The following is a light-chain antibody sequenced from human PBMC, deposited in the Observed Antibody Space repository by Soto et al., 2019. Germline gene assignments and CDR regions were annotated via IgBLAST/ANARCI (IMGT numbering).Light chain of an antibody. CDR3: QQYGSSPLT. Sequence: EIVLTQSPGTLSLSPGERATLSCRASQSVTSSYLAWYQQKPGRAPRLLIYGASSRATGIPDRFRGSGSGTDFTLTISRLESEDFAVYYCQQYGSSPLTFGGGTKVEIK. J-gene: IGKJ4*01. CDR2: GAS. V-gene: IGKV3-20*01. CDR1: QSVTSSY.